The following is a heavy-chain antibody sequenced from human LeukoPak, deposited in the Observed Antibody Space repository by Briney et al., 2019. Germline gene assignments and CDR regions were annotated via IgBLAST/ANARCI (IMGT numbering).Heavy chain of an antibody. CDR3: ARDFIAAAGMAYFDY. D-gene: IGHD6-13*01. CDR1: GFTVSSNS. CDR2: IYGGGNT. J-gene: IGHJ4*02. Sequence: TGGSLTLSCAVSGFTVSSNSMSWGRQAPGKGLEGVSFIYGGGNTHYSDSVKGRFTISRDNSKNTLYLQMNSLRAEDTAVYYCARDFIAAAGMAYFDYWGQGTLVTVSS. V-gene: IGHV3-53*01.